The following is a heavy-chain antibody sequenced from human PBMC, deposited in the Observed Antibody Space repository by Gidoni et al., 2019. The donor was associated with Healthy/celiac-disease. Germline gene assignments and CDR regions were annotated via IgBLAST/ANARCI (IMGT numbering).Heavy chain of an antibody. V-gene: IGHV3-30*02. CDR1: GFTFSSYG. CDR2: IRYDGSNK. CDR3: AKEERNYGYRAFDI. D-gene: IGHD3-10*01. J-gene: IGHJ3*02. Sequence: QVQLVESGGGVVQPGGSRRLSCAASGFTFSSYGMHWVRQAPGKGLEWVAFIRYDGSNKYYADSVKGRFTISRDNSKNTLYLQMNSLRAEDTAVYYCAKEERNYGYRAFDIWGQGTMVTVSS.